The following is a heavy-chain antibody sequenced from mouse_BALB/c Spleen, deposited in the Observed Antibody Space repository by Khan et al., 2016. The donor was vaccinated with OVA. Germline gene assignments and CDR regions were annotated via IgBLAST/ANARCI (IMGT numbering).Heavy chain of an antibody. V-gene: IGHV3-2*02. CDR1: GYSITRDYA. J-gene: IGHJ2*01. Sequence: EVQLQESGPGLVKPSQSLSLTCTVTGYSITRDYAWNWIRHFPGNKLEWMGYISYSGSTSYNPSRTRRIYNNRATSKNQFFRQLKSMTTEDTATYYCATAVYFDYWGQGTTLTVSS. CDR3: ATAVYFDY. CDR2: ISYSGST.